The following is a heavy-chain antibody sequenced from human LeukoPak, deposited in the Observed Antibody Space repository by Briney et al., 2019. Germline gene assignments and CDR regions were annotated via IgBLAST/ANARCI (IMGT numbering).Heavy chain of an antibody. J-gene: IGHJ4*02. CDR1: GLTFSAYG. CDR2: ISHDGGNK. Sequence: GGSLRLSCAASGLTFSAYGMHWVRQAPGKGLEWVAVISHDGGNKKYADSVKGRFTISRDNAKNTLLLQMNSLRAEDTAVYYCVRDGVGAPPFDYWGQGVLVTVSS. D-gene: IGHD1-26*01. V-gene: IGHV3-30*03. CDR3: VRDGVGAPPFDY.